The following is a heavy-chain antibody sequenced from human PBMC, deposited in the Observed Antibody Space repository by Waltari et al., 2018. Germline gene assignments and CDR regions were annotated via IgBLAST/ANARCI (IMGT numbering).Heavy chain of an antibody. J-gene: IGHJ3*02. CDR3: ASPSSGIDAFDI. V-gene: IGHV4-4*02. CDR2: IYPGDSDT. D-gene: IGHD3-10*01. Sequence: QVQLQESGPGLVKPSGTLSPTCAVSGGSISSSNWWSWVRQPPGKGLEWMGFIYPGDSDTRYSPSFQGQVTISADKSISTAYLQWSSLKASDTAMYYCASPSSGIDAFDIWGQGTMVTVSS. CDR1: GGSISSSNW.